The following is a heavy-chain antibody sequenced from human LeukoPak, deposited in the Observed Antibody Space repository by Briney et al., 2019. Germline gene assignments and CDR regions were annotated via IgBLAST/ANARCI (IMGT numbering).Heavy chain of an antibody. D-gene: IGHD2-21*02. CDR3: ARESGVYTGDSRYRYWYFDL. J-gene: IGHJ2*01. Sequence: GGSLRLSCAASGFTFSSYYMTWVRQAPGKGLEWVANIKQDGSEKYYVDSVKGRFTISRDNAKNSLYLQMNSLRAEDTALYYCARESGVYTGDSRYRYWYFDLWGRGTQVTVSS. CDR2: IKQDGSEK. V-gene: IGHV3-7*01. CDR1: GFTFSSYY.